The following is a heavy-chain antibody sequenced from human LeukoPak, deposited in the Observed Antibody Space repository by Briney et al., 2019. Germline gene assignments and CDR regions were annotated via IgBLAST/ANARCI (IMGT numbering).Heavy chain of an antibody. CDR1: GGSVSSYY. CDR3: AGRLWRRDGYNLSAFDI. D-gene: IGHD5-24*01. CDR2: IYYSGST. J-gene: IGHJ3*02. V-gene: IGHV4-59*02. Sequence: SETLSLTCTVSGGSVSSYYWNWIRQPPGKGLEWIGYIYYSGSTNYNPSLKSRVTISVDTSKNQFSLKLSSVTAADTAVYYCAGRLWRRDGYNLSAFDIWGQGTMVTVSS.